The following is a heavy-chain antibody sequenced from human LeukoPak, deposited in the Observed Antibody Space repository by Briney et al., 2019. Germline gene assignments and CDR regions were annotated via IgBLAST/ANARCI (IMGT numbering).Heavy chain of an antibody. J-gene: IGHJ4*02. V-gene: IGHV1-8*01. CDR3: ARDPLSYSSSYQD. Sequence: ASVKVSCKASGYTFTSYDINWVRQATGQGLEWMGWMNPNSGNTGYAQKFQGRVTMTRDTSISTAYMELNSLRSEDTAVYYCARDPLSYSSSYQDWGQGTLVTVSS. CDR1: GYTFTSYD. D-gene: IGHD6-13*01. CDR2: MNPNSGNT.